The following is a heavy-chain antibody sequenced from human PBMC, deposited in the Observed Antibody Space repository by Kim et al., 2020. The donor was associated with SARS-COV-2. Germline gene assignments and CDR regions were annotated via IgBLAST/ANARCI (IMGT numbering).Heavy chain of an antibody. CDR3: ARDRGTGPDAFDI. D-gene: IGHD3-10*01. Sequence: YNPYLKSRVTISVDTSQNQFSLKLSSVTAADTAVYYCARDRGTGPDAFDIWGQGTMVTVSS. J-gene: IGHJ3*02. V-gene: IGHV4-59*01.